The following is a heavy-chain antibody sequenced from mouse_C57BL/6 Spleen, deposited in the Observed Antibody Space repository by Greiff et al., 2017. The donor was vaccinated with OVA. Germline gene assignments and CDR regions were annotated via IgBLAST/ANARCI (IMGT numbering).Heavy chain of an antibody. Sequence: VQLQQSGTVLARPGASVKMSCKTSGYTFTSYWMHWVKQRPGQGLEWIGAIYPGNSDTSYNQKFKGKAKLTAVTSASTAYMELSSLTNEDSAVYYCTRRVNWDWYFDVWGTGTTVTVSS. J-gene: IGHJ1*03. CDR3: TRRVNWDWYFDV. CDR2: IYPGNSDT. CDR1: GYTFTSYW. V-gene: IGHV1-5*01. D-gene: IGHD4-1*01.